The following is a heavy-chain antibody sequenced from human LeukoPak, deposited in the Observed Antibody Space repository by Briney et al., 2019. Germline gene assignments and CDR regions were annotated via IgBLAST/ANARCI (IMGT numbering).Heavy chain of an antibody. J-gene: IGHJ3*02. V-gene: IGHV4-34*01. CDR2: IYHSGST. Sequence: SETLSLTCAVYGGSFSGYYWSWIRQPPGKGLEWIGYIYHSGSTYYNPSLKSRVTISVDTSKNQFSLKLSSVTAADTAVYYCARDGERSAFDIWGQGTMVTVSS. D-gene: IGHD5-24*01. CDR3: ARDGERSAFDI. CDR1: GGSFSGYY.